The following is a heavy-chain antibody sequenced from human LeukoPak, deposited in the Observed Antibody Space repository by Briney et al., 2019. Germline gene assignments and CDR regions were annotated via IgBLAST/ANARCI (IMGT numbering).Heavy chain of an antibody. CDR2: ISYDGSNK. CDR1: GFTFSDYY. D-gene: IGHD4-17*01. V-gene: IGHV3-30*18. J-gene: IGHJ4*02. CDR3: AKDLSYGDYGAFFDY. Sequence: GGSLRLSCAASGFTFSDYYMSWIRQAPGKGLEWVALISYDGSNKYYADSVKGRFTISRDNSKNTLYLQMNSLRAEDTAVYYCAKDLSYGDYGAFFDYWGQGTLVTVSS.